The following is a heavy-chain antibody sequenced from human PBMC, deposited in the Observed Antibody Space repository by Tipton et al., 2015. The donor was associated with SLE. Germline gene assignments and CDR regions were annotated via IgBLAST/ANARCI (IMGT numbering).Heavy chain of an antibody. Sequence: SLRLSCAASGFTFSRYGMHWVRQAPGKGLECVAVIWFDGSYKYYADSVKGRFTISRDNSKNTLYLQMNSLRVDDTSVYYCARGGYGSAWFDPWGQGTLVTVSS. J-gene: IGHJ5*02. D-gene: IGHD3-10*01. V-gene: IGHV3-33*08. CDR2: IWFDGSYK. CDR1: GFTFSRYG. CDR3: ARGGYGSAWFDP.